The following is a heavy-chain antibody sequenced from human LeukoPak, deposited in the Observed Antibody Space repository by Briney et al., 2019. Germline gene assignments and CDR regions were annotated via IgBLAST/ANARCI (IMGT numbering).Heavy chain of an antibody. V-gene: IGHV4-31*03. CDR2: IYYSGSS. Sequence: PSETLSLTCTVSGGSISSGVSYWSWIRQHPGKGLEWIAYIYYSGSSSYNPSLKSRVTISVDTSKNQFSLKLSSVTAADTAVYYCARDYRFDSGYDLLDAFDVWGQGTMVTAS. CDR1: GGSISSGVSY. J-gene: IGHJ3*01. CDR3: ARDYRFDSGYDLLDAFDV. D-gene: IGHD5-12*01.